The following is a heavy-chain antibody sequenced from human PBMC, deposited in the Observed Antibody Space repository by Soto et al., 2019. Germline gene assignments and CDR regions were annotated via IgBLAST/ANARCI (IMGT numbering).Heavy chain of an antibody. V-gene: IGHV1-46*01. CDR1: GYTFTSYY. J-gene: IGHJ3*02. CDR3: ARDAVYCSGGSCDSGAFDI. D-gene: IGHD2-15*01. CDR2: INPSGGST. Sequence: ASVKVSCKASGYTFTSYYMHWLRQAPGQGLEWMGIINPSGGSTSYAQKFQGRVTMTRDTSTSTVYMELSSLRSEDTAVYYCARDAVYCSGGSCDSGAFDIWGQGTMVTVSS.